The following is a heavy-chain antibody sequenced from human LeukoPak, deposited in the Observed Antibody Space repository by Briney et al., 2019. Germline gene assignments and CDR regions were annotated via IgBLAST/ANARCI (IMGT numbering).Heavy chain of an antibody. J-gene: IGHJ4*02. Sequence: GESLKISCKGSGYRFTSYWIGWVRQMPGKGLEWMGIIYPGDSDTRYSPSFQGQVTISADKSISTAYLQWSSLKASDTAMYYCARRCSGGSCYSGNFDYWGQGTLVTVSS. CDR3: ARRCSGGSCYSGNFDY. V-gene: IGHV5-51*01. CDR1: GYRFTSYW. D-gene: IGHD2-15*01. CDR2: IYPGDSDT.